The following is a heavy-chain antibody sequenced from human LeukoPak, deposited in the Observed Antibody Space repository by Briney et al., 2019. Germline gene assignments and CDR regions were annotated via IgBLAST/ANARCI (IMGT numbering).Heavy chain of an antibody. CDR3: ARLRLPDYGGNSGFDY. J-gene: IGHJ4*02. CDR1: DGSISSSSYY. Sequence: PSETLSLTCTVSDGSISSSSYYWGWIRQPPGKGLEWVGSIYYSGSTYYNPSPKSRVTISVDTSKNQFSLKLSSVTAADTAVYYCARLRLPDYGGNSGFDYWGQGTLVTVSS. V-gene: IGHV4-39*01. D-gene: IGHD4-23*01. CDR2: IYYSGST.